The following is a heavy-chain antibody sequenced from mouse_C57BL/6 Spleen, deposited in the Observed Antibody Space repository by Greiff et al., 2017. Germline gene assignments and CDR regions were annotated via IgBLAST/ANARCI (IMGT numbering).Heavy chain of an antibody. D-gene: IGHD2-4*01. J-gene: IGHJ3*01. Sequence: EVMLVESGGGLVKPGGSLKHSCAASGFTFSSYAMSWVRQTPEKRLEWVATISDGGSYPYYPDNVKGRFTISRDHAKNNLYLQMSHLKSEDTAMYYCARGEYYDYDGYFAYWGQGTLVTVSA. CDR3: ARGEYYDYDGYFAY. CDR2: ISDGGSYP. V-gene: IGHV5-4*03. CDR1: GFTFSSYA.